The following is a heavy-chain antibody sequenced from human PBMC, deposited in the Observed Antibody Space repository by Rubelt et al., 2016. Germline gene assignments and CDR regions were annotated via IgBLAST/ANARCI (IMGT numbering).Heavy chain of an antibody. D-gene: IGHD6-19*01. J-gene: IGHJ4*02. CDR1: GYSFTSYW. V-gene: IGHV5-51*01. CDR3: ARPDSTGWYEY. CDR2: IYPGDSDT. Sequence: EVQLVQSGAEVKKPGESLKISCKSSGYSFTSYWIAWVRQMPGKGLEWMALIYPGDSDTRYSQSSQGQVTISADKTSSTAYLQWSSRRASDTAMYYCARPDSTGWYEYWGQRTLVTVSS.